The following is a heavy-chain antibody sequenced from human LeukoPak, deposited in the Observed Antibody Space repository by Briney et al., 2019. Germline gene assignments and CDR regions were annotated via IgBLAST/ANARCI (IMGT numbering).Heavy chain of an antibody. V-gene: IGHV4-61*01. CDR3: ARAPEYDFWRGRKGWFDP. CDR2: IYYSGST. J-gene: IGHJ5*02. Sequence: SETLSLTCTVSGGSVSSGSYYWSWIRQPPGKGLEWIGYIYYSGSTNYNPSLKSRVTISVDTSKNQFSLKLSSVTAADTAVYYCARAPEYDFWRGRKGWFDPWGQGTLVTVS. CDR1: GGSVSSGSYY. D-gene: IGHD3-3*01.